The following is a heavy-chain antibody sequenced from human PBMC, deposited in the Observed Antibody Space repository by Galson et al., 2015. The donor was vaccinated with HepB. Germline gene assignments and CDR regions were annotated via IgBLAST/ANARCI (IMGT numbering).Heavy chain of an antibody. J-gene: IGHJ6*04. V-gene: IGHV1-18*04. CDR1: GYTFTSYG. CDR3: ARDRCNSTSCYEYYYYGMDV. Sequence: SVKVSCKASGYTFTSYGISWVRQAPGQGLEWMGWISAYNGNTNYAQKLQGRVTMTTDTSTSTAYMELRSLRSDDTAVYYCARDRCNSTSCYEYYYYGMDVWGKGTTVTVSS. CDR2: ISAYNGNT. D-gene: IGHD2-2*01.